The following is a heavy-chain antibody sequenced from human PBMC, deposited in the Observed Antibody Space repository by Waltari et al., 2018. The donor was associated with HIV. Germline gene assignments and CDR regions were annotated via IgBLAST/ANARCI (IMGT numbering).Heavy chain of an antibody. V-gene: IGHV4-34*01. CDR1: GGSFSDYY. Sequence: QVQLQQWGAGVLKPSGTLSLTCAVYGGSFSDYYWSWIRQPPGKGLVWIGEVNQRGDTNYNPSLKSRVSISVDTSKNQFSLRLTSVTAADTAVYYCARWDIVTTGSLDYWGQGTLVTVSS. CDR2: VNQRGDT. J-gene: IGHJ4*02. D-gene: IGHD5-12*01. CDR3: ARWDIVTTGSLDY.